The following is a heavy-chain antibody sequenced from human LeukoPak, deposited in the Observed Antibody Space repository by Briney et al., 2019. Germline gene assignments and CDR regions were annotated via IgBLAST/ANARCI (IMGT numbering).Heavy chain of an antibody. J-gene: IGHJ5*02. V-gene: IGHV3-20*01. Sequence: PGGSLRLSCAASGFSFDDYGMSWVRQAPGKGLEWVSGINWNGGSTGYADSVRGRFTISRDNAKNSLYLQMNSLRAEDTALYHCARDWIFRGVIITNWFDPWGQGTLVTVSS. CDR1: GFSFDDYG. CDR3: ARDWIFRGVIITNWFDP. D-gene: IGHD3-10*01. CDR2: INWNGGST.